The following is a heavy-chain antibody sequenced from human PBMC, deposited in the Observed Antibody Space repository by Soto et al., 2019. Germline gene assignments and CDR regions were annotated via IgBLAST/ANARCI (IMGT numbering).Heavy chain of an antibody. D-gene: IGHD3-10*01. CDR3: ARGWFGPDV. Sequence: EVQLVESGGGLVQPGGSLRLSCAASEFTFSSRSVHWVRQAPGKGLVWVSGIDKVGTDSTYADSVKGRFTSSRDNAKNTVYLQMNSRRVEDTAVYYCARGWFGPDVWDKGTTVTVSS. V-gene: IGHV3-74*01. CDR1: EFTFSSRS. CDR2: IDKVGTDS. J-gene: IGHJ6*03.